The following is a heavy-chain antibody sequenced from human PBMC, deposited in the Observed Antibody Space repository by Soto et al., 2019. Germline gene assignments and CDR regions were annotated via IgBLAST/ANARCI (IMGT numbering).Heavy chain of an antibody. Sequence: QVQLQESGPGLVKPSQTLSLTCTVSGGSISSGDYYWSWIRQPPGKGLEWIGYIYYSGSTYYNPSLQSRVTISVDTSKNQFSLKLSSVTAADTAVYYCATLPMVYCSGGSCSMDYWGQGTLVTVSS. CDR2: IYYSGST. J-gene: IGHJ4*02. V-gene: IGHV4-30-4*01. CDR3: ATLPMVYCSGGSCSMDY. CDR1: GGSISSGDYY. D-gene: IGHD2-15*01.